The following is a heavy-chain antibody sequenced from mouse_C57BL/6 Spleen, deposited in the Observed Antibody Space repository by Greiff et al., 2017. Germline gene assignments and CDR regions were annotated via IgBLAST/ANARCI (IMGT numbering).Heavy chain of an antibody. V-gene: IGHV1-84*01. CDR1: GYTFTDYY. Sequence: VQLQQSGPELVKPGASVKISCKASGYTFTDYYINWVKQRPGQGIAWIGWIYPGSGSNKYNEKFKGKATSTVDTCYSTAYMQLRSLTAEDTAVYFSARGDYSNNGYAMDYWGQGTSGTVSS. J-gene: IGHJ4*01. CDR3: ARGDYSNNGYAMDY. D-gene: IGHD2-5*01. CDR2: IYPGSGSN.